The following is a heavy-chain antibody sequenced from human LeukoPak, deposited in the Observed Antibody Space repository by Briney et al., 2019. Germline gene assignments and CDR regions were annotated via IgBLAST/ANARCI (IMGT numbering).Heavy chain of an antibody. CDR3: ARFTKSSGYYFDY. D-gene: IGHD3-22*01. Sequence: SGTLSLTCTVSGGSISSSGDYWGWIRQPPGKGLEWIGTIYYSGTTYYNPSLKSRVTISADTSKNQFSLKLSSVTAADTAVYYCARFTKSSGYYFDYWGQGTLVTVSS. J-gene: IGHJ4*02. V-gene: IGHV4-39*01. CDR2: IYYSGTT. CDR1: GGSISSSGDY.